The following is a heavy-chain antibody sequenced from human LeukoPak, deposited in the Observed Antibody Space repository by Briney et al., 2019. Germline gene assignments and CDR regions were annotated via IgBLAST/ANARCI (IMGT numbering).Heavy chain of an antibody. D-gene: IGHD6-19*01. J-gene: IGHJ5*02. CDR1: GFTFDDYA. CDR2: ISWNSGSI. V-gene: IGHV3-9*01. Sequence: GGSLRLSCAASGFTFDDYAMHWVRQAPGKGLEWVSGISWNSGSIGYADSVKGRFTIPRDNAKNSLYLQMNSLRAEDPALYYCAKGVIAVAGTLNWFDPWGQGTLVTVSS. CDR3: AKGVIAVAGTLNWFDP.